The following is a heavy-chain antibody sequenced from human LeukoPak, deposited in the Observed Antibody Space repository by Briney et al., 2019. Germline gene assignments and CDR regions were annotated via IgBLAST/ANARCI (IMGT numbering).Heavy chain of an antibody. Sequence: RPGGSLRLSCAASGFTFDDYGMSWVRQAPGKGLEWVSGINWNGGSTGYADSVKGRFTISRDNAKISLYLQMNSLRAEDTALYYCARARELLWFGELSYYFDYWGQGTLVTVSS. CDR1: GFTFDDYG. CDR2: INWNGGST. J-gene: IGHJ4*02. D-gene: IGHD3-10*01. CDR3: ARARELLWFGELSYYFDY. V-gene: IGHV3-20*04.